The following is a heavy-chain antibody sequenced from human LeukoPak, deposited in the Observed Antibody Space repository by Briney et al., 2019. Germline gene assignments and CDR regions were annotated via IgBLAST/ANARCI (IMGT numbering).Heavy chain of an antibody. J-gene: IGHJ4*02. D-gene: IGHD6-19*01. V-gene: IGHV1-18*01. CDR2: ISAYNGNT. CDR3: ARDRWIAVAGSTGGDY. CDR1: GYTFTSYG. Sequence: ASVKVSCKASGYTFTSYGISWVRQAPGQGLEWMGWISAYNGNTNYAQKLQGRVTMTRDMSTSTVYMELSSLRSEDTAVYYCARDRWIAVAGSTGGDYWGQGTLVTVSS.